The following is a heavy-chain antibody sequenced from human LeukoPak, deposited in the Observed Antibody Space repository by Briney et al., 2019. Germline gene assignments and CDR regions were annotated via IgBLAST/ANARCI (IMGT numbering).Heavy chain of an antibody. Sequence: SETLSLTCTVSGGSISSGSYYWSWIRQPAGKGLEWIGRMYASGSTDYNPSLKSRVTISLDTSKNQFSLKLNSVTAADTAVYYCARKGDVWGKGTTVTVSS. CDR2: MYASGST. V-gene: IGHV4-61*02. J-gene: IGHJ6*04. CDR3: ARKGDV. CDR1: GGSISSGSYY.